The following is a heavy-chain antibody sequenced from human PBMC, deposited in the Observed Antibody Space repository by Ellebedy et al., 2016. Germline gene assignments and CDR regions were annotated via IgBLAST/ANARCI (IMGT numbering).Heavy chain of an antibody. Sequence: GSLRLSCTVSGGSISSNSWSWIRQPPGKGPEWIGYIYYSGSTHYNPSLRSRVIMSVDTSKNQFSLRLTSVTAADTAVYYCARSGSFSYYFDYWGQGTLVTVSS. CDR2: IYYSGST. J-gene: IGHJ4*02. CDR1: GGSISSNS. V-gene: IGHV4-59*08. D-gene: IGHD5-12*01. CDR3: ARSGSFSYYFDY.